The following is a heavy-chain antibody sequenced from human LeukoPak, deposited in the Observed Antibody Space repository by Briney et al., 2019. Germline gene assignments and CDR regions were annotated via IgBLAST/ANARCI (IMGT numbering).Heavy chain of an antibody. CDR2: IYHSGST. Sequence: QTLSLTCAVSGGSISSGGYSWSWIRQPPGKGLEWIGYIYHSGSTYYNPSLKSRVTISVDRSKNQFSLKLSSVTAADTAVYYCARAKGSRDGYNFLDYWGQGTLVTVSS. V-gene: IGHV4-30-2*01. CDR1: GGSISSGGYS. CDR3: ARAKGSRDGYNFLDY. D-gene: IGHD5-24*01. J-gene: IGHJ4*02.